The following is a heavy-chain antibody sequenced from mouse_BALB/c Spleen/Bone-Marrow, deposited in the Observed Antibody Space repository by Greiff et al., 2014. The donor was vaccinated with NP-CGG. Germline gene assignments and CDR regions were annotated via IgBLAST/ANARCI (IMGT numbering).Heavy chain of an antibody. CDR3: AREGYDYDWFAD. CDR2: ISGGGSYI. V-gene: IGHV5-9-2*01. D-gene: IGHD2-4*01. CDR1: GFTFSSYG. Sequence: EVQLQQSGGDLVKPGGSLKLSCAASGFTFSSYGMSWVRQTPEKRLEWFATISGGGSYIYYADNVKGRFIISRDNAKNNLYLQVRSLRSEDTALYYCAREGYDYDWFADWGQGTLVTVSA. J-gene: IGHJ3*01.